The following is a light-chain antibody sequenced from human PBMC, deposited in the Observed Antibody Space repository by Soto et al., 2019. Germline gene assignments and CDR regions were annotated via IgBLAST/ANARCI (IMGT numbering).Light chain of an antibody. J-gene: IGKJ4*01. CDR3: QNYNSVPLT. V-gene: IGKV1-27*01. Sequence: DIQMTQSPSSLSASVGDRVTITCRASQGFSNYLAWYQQKPGKVPKLLIYAASTLQSGVPSRFSGSGSGTDLTLTISSLQPEDVATYYCQNYNSVPLTFGGGTKVEIK. CDR2: AAS. CDR1: QGFSNY.